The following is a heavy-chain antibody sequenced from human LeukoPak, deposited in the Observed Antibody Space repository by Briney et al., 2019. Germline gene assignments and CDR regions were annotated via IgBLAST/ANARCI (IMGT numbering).Heavy chain of an antibody. D-gene: IGHD2-2*01. CDR3: ARPYSSSTRCSSDFDY. CDR1: GFTISSNY. J-gene: IGHJ4*02. V-gene: IGHV3-66*01. Sequence: PGGSLRLSCAASGFTISSNYMTWVRQAPGKGLEWVSVIYSGGSTYYADSVKGRFTISRDNYKNTVHLQMNSLRAEDTAVYYCARPYSSSTRCSSDFDYWGQGTLVTVSS. CDR2: IYSGGST.